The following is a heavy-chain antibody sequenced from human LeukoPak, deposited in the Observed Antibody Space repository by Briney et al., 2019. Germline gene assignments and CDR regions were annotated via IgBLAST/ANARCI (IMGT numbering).Heavy chain of an antibody. D-gene: IGHD6-19*01. CDR1: GYTFTNYY. J-gene: IGHJ4*02. CDR3: ARDKALLKGLVLYNFDY. Sequence: GASVKVSCKASGYTFTNYYIHWVRQAPGQGLEWMGIINPGSGSTRYAQKFQGRVTMTRDTSTSTVYMELSSLRSEDTAVYYCARDKALLKGLVLYNFDYWGQGTLVTVSS. V-gene: IGHV1-46*01. CDR2: INPGSGST.